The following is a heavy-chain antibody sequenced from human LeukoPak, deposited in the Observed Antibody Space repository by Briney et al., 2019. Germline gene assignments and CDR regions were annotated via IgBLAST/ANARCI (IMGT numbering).Heavy chain of an antibody. V-gene: IGHV5-51*01. CDR1: GYNFTSYW. CDR2: IYPDDSDT. J-gene: IGHJ4*02. D-gene: IGHD5-24*01. Sequence: GESLKISCKGSGYNFTSYWIGWVRQMPGKGLEWMGIIYPDDSDTRYSQSFQGQVTISADKSISTAYLQWSSLKASDTAMYYCARPRDGYNPFFDYWGQGTLVTVSP. CDR3: ARPRDGYNPFFDY.